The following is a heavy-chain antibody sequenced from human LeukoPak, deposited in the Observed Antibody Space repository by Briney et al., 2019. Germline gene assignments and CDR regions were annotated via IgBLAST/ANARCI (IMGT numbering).Heavy chain of an antibody. CDR2: INHSGST. CDR3: ARRRGGYNSSHAFDI. V-gene: IGHV4-31*03. D-gene: IGHD5-12*01. J-gene: IGHJ3*02. Sequence: SQTLSLTCTVSGAAVSSVGHHWSWIRQHSGKGLEWIGEINHSGSTNYNPSLKSRVTISVDTSKNQFSLKLSSVTAADTAVYYCARRRGGYNSSHAFDIWGQGTMVTVSS. CDR1: GAAVSSVGHH.